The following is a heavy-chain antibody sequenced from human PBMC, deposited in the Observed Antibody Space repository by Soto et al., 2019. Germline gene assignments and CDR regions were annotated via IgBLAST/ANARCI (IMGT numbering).Heavy chain of an antibody. CDR2: INHSGST. J-gene: IGHJ4*02. D-gene: IGHD3-16*02. V-gene: IGHV4-34*01. Sequence: PSETLSLTCAVYGGSFSGYYWSWIRQPPGKELEWIGEINHSGSTNYNPSLKSRVTISVDTSKNQFSLKLSSVTAADTAVYYCARTALYDYIWGTYRLLDYWGQGTLVTVSS. CDR3: ARTALYDYIWGTYRLLDY. CDR1: GGSFSGYY.